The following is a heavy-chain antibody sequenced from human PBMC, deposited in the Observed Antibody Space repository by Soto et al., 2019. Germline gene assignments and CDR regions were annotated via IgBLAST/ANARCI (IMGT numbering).Heavy chain of an antibody. CDR2: IYHTGRS. CDR3: ARVEVPESSSWHPCDP. V-gene: IGHV4-39*07. J-gene: IGHJ5*02. D-gene: IGHD6-13*01. Sequence: SETLSLTCTVSGGSVTSTSYYWTWLRQPPGKRLEWIGDIYHTGRSSYNPSLTSRVTMSVDNSKNQFSLKLTSVTAADTAVYYCARVEVPESSSWHPCDPWGQGTLVTVSS. CDR1: GGSVTSTSYY.